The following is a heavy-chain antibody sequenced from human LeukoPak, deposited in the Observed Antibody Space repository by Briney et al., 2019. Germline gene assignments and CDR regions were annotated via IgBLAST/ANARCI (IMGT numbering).Heavy chain of an antibody. V-gene: IGHV3-21*01. J-gene: IGHJ6*03. Sequence: GGSLRLSCAASAFTFGSSTLNWVRQAPGKGLEWVSSITSSSTYIYYADSVKGRFTISRDNAKNSLFLQMNSLRAEDTAVYYCARDQAYYYYMDVWGKGTTVTISS. CDR3: ARDQAYYYYMDV. CDR1: AFTFGSST. CDR2: ITSSSTYI.